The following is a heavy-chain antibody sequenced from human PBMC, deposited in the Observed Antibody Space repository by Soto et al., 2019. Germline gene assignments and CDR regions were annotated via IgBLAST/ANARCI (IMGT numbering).Heavy chain of an antibody. V-gene: IGHV5-10-1*01. J-gene: IGHJ6*02. CDR3: ARMKVGYSGYVSYYYGMDV. CDR1: GYSFTSYW. D-gene: IGHD5-12*01. CDR2: IDPSDSYT. Sequence: GESLKISCKGSGYSFTSYWISWVRQMPGKGLEWMGRIDPSDSYTNYSPSFQGNVTISADKSISTAYLQWSSLKASDTAMYYCARMKVGYSGYVSYYYGMDVWGQGTTVTVSS.